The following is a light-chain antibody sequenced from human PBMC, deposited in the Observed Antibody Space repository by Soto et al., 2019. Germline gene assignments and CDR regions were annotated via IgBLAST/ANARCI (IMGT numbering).Light chain of an antibody. Sequence: QSALTQPSSVSGSPGQSITISCTGSSSDVGGYHYVSWYQQYPGEAPKLVIYDVSKRPSGVPDRFSGSKSGNTASLTISGLQAEDEADYYCCSYAGSYTLVFGGGTKVTVL. CDR1: SSDVGGYHY. CDR3: CSYAGSYTLV. V-gene: IGLV2-11*01. CDR2: DVS. J-gene: IGLJ2*01.